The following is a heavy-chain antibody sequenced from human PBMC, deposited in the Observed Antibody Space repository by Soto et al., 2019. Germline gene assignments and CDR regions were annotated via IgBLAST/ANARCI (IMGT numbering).Heavy chain of an antibody. CDR3: STSRSAP. CDR2: VNPNTGVT. J-gene: IGHJ5*02. CDR1: GYTFTDFY. V-gene: IGHV1-2*02. Sequence: QVQLVQSGAEVKKPGASVKVSCKASGYTFTDFYMHWVRRAPGQGLEWMGWVNPNTGVTRYSQKFKDRVTMTRDTSINTAYMELSSLTSDDPAVYYCSTSRSAPGGQGTLVTVSS.